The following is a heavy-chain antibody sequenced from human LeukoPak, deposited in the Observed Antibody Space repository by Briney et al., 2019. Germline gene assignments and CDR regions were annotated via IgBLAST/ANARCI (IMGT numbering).Heavy chain of an antibody. CDR3: AREGSPSYGMDV. J-gene: IGHJ6*02. CDR1: GFTFSNYG. V-gene: IGHV3-33*01. CDR2: IWYDGSNK. Sequence: PGRSLRLSCAASGFTFSNYGMHWVRQAPGKGLEWVAVIWYDGSNKYYADSVKGRFTISRDNSKNTLYLQMNSLRAEDTAVYYCAREGSPSYGMDVWGQGIT.